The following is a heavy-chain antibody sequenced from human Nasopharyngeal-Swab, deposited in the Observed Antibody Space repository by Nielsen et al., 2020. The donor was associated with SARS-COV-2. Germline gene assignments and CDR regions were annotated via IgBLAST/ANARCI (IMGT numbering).Heavy chain of an antibody. V-gene: IGHV3-53*01. D-gene: IGHD5-24*01. Sequence: LSLTCAASGFDVSGNYMSWFRQAPGKGLEWVSVMYAGGDIYYAESVKGRFTISRDSSKNTLYLQMNSLRVEDTALYYCARDRRDVDNQWGQGTLVTVSS. CDR3: ARDRRDVDNQ. CDR2: MYAGGDI. CDR1: GFDVSGNY. J-gene: IGHJ4*02.